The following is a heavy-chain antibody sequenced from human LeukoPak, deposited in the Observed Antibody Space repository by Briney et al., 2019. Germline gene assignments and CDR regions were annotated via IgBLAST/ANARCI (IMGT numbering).Heavy chain of an antibody. J-gene: IGHJ6*03. V-gene: IGHV1-2*02. CDR1: GYTFTGYY. Sequence: ASVKVSCKASGYTFTGYYMHWVRQAPGQGLEWMGWINPNSGGTNYAQKFQGRVTMTRDTSISTAYMELSRLRSDDTAVYYCARDPSPHRRYHYYYMDVWGKGTTVTVSS. CDR3: ARDPSPHRRYHYYYMDV. CDR2: INPNSGGT.